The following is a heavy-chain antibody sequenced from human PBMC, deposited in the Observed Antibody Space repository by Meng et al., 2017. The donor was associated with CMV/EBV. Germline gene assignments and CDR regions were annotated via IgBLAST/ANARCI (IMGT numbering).Heavy chain of an antibody. CDR2: IYYSGST. Sequence: SETLSLTCTVSGGSISSYYWSWIRQPPGKGLEWIGYIYYSGSTNYNPSLKSRVTISVDTSKNQFSLKLSSVTAADTAVYYCARGITTLGWFDPWGQGTLVTVSS. D-gene: IGHD3-10*02. V-gene: IGHV4-59*12. J-gene: IGHJ5*02. CDR3: ARGITTLGWFDP. CDR1: GGSISSYY.